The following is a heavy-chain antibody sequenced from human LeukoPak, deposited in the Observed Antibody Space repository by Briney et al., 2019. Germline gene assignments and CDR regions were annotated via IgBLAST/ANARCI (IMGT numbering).Heavy chain of an antibody. V-gene: IGHV3-66*02. D-gene: IGHD1-26*01. J-gene: IGHJ4*02. Sequence: PGGSLRLSCAASGFSVSSKYMSWVRQAPGKGLECVSAIHSGGNTYYADSVKGRFTISRDNSKNTLYLQMNSLRAEDTAVYYCARDLSGSYPRYYFDYWGQGTLVTVSS. CDR2: IHSGGNT. CDR1: GFSVSSKY. CDR3: ARDLSGSYPRYYFDY.